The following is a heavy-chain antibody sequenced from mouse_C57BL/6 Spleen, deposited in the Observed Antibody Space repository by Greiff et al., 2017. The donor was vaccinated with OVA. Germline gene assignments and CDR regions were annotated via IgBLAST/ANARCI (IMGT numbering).Heavy chain of an antibody. D-gene: IGHD1-1*01. Sequence: EVQLVESGGGLVKPGGSLKLSCAASGFTFSDYGMHWVRQAPEKGLEWVAYISSGSSTIYYADTVKGRFTISRDNAKNTLFLQMTSLRSEDTAMYYCARLYYYGSSSFAYWGQGTLVTVSA. CDR1: GFTFSDYG. V-gene: IGHV5-17*01. CDR2: ISSGSSTI. J-gene: IGHJ3*01. CDR3: ARLYYYGSSSFAY.